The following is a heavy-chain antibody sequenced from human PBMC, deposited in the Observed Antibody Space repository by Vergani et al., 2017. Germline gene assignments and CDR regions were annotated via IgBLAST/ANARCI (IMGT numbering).Heavy chain of an antibody. CDR3: SKGPNLGKWGR. CDR1: GFTFSSYA. Sequence: EVQLLESGGGLVQPGGSLRLSCAASGFTFSSYAMSWVRQAPGKGLEWVSAISGSGGSKYYADSVKGRFTISRYNSKNTLYLQMNSLRAEDKAVYYWSKGPNLGKWGRWGQGTMVTVSS. D-gene: IGHD2-8*01. J-gene: IGHJ3*01. CDR2: ISGSGGSK. V-gene: IGHV3-23*01.